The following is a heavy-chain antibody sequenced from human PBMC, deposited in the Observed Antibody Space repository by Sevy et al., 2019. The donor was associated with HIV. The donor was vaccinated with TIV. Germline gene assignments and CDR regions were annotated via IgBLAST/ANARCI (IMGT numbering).Heavy chain of an antibody. V-gene: IGHV4-61*02. Sequence: SETLSLTCTVSGGSISSGSYYWSWIRQPAGKGLEWIGRIYTSGSTNYNPSLKSRVTISVDTSKNQFSLKLSSVTAADTAVYYCARGTDSSSYYFDYWGQGTLVTVSS. CDR2: IYTSGST. J-gene: IGHJ4*02. D-gene: IGHD6-13*01. CDR1: GGSISSGSYY. CDR3: ARGTDSSSYYFDY.